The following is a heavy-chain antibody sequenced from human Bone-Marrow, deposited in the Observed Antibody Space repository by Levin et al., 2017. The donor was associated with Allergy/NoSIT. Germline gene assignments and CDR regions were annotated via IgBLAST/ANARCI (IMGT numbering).Heavy chain of an antibody. CDR3: ARYGTGPYAFDI. D-gene: IGHD1-1*01. Sequence: GSLRLSCTVSGDSVSSGNYYWSWIRQPPGKGLEWIGYVYYTGITDYNPSLKSRVTISLDTSKNQFSLKMGSVTAADTAVYYCARYGTGPYAFDIWGRGTMVTVSS. CDR1: GDSVSSGNYY. V-gene: IGHV4-61*01. CDR2: VYYTGIT. J-gene: IGHJ3*02.